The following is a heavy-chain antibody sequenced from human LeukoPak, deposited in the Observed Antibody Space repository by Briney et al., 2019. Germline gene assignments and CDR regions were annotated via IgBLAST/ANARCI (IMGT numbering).Heavy chain of an antibody. CDR2: ISGSGGST. Sequence: GGSLRLSCAASGFTFSSYAMRWVRQAPGKGLEWVSAISGSGGSTYYADSVKGRFTISRDNSKNTLYLQMNSLRAEDTAVYYCAKKRAGSGSYSLYFDYWGQGTLVTVSS. CDR3: AKKRAGSGSYSLYFDY. J-gene: IGHJ4*02. V-gene: IGHV3-23*01. CDR1: GFTFSSYA. D-gene: IGHD3-10*01.